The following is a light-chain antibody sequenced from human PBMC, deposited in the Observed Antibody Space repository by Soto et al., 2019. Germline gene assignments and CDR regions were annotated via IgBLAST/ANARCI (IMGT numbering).Light chain of an antibody. CDR3: QTWGTGFLV. V-gene: IGLV4-69*01. Sequence: QPVLTQSPSASASLGASVKLTCTLSSGHSSYAIAWHQQQPEKGSRYLIKLNSDGSLSKGGGIPDRFSGSSSGAERFLTISSLQSEDEADYYCQTWGTGFLVFGGGTKLTVL. CDR2: LNSDGSL. J-gene: IGLJ3*02. CDR1: SGHSSYA.